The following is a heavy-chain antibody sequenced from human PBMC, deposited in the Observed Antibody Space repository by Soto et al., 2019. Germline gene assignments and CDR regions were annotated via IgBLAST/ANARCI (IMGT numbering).Heavy chain of an antibody. V-gene: IGHV4-39*01. CDR2: IYYSGST. CDR3: ARLGGARFGYCSSTSCYKLDY. CDR1: GGSISSSSYY. Sequence: SETLSLTCTVSGGSISSSSYYWGWIRQPPGKGLEWIGSIYYSGSTYYNPSLKSRVTISVDTSKNQFPLKLSSVTAADMAVYYCARLGGARFGYCSSTSCYKLDYWGQGTLVTVSS. J-gene: IGHJ4*02. D-gene: IGHD2-2*02.